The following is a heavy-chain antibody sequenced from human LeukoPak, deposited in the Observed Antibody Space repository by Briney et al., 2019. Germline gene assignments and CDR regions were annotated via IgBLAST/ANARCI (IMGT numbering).Heavy chain of an antibody. J-gene: IGHJ4*02. CDR1: GYTFTSYA. V-gene: IGHV7-4-1*02. CDR2: INTNTGNP. Sequence: ASVKVSCKASGYTFTSYAMNWVRQAPGQGLEWMGWINTNTGNPMYAQGFTGRFVYSLDTSVTTAYLQISSLKAEDTAVYYCLAHRVGACLEWGQGTQVTVSS. D-gene: IGHD4/OR15-4a*01. CDR3: LAHRVGACLE.